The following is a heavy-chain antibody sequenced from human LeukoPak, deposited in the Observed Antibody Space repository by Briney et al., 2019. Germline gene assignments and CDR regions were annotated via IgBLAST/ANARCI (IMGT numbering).Heavy chain of an antibody. CDR2: INPNSGGT. CDR1: GYTFTVHF. Sequence: VASVKLSCKTSGYTFTVHFMYWVRRAPGQGLEWMGWINPNSGGTNYAQKFQGRVTMTRDTSISTAYMELSRLRSDDTAVYYCARAASSGWYVYWGQGTLVTVSS. V-gene: IGHV1-2*02. CDR3: ARAASSGWYVY. D-gene: IGHD6-19*01. J-gene: IGHJ4*02.